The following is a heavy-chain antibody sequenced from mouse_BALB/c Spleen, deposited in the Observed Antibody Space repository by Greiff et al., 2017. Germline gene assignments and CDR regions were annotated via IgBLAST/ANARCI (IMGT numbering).Heavy chain of an antibody. CDR2: ISSGSSTI. Sequence: EVKVVESGGGLVQPGGSRKLSCAASGFTFSSFGMHWVRQAPEKGLEWVAYISSGSSTIYYADTVKGRFTISRDNPKNTLFLQMTSLRSEDTAMYYCAREIDYYFDYWGQGTTLTVSS. J-gene: IGHJ2*01. V-gene: IGHV5-17*02. CDR1: GFTFSSFG. D-gene: IGHD2-4*01. CDR3: AREIDYYFDY.